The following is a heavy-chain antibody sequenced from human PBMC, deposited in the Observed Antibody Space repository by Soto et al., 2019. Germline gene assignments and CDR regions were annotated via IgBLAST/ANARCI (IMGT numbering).Heavy chain of an antibody. Sequence: SETLSLTCTVSGVSIISGDCYWSWIRQPPGKGLEWIWYIYYSGSTYYNPSLKSRVTISVDTSKNQFSLKLSSVTAADTAVYYCARDRGMATISGLDDWGQGTLVTVSS. D-gene: IGHD5-12*01. CDR1: GVSIISGDCY. V-gene: IGHV4-30-4*01. J-gene: IGHJ4*02. CDR2: IYYSGST. CDR3: ARDRGMATISGLDD.